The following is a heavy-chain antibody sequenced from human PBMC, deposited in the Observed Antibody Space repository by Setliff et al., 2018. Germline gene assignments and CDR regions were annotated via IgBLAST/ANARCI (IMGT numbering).Heavy chain of an antibody. CDR2: ISSSGNTI. V-gene: IGHV3-48*01. CDR3: ARDILGKYNWNYAPDY. J-gene: IGHJ4*02. Sequence: GGSLRLSCAGSGFTFSNYGMNWVRQAPGKGLQWLSFISSSGNTIYYADSVEGRFSISRDNAKNSLYLQMNSLRAEDTAFYYCARDILGKYNWNYAPDYWGRGTLVTVSS. CDR1: GFTFSNYG. D-gene: IGHD1-7*01.